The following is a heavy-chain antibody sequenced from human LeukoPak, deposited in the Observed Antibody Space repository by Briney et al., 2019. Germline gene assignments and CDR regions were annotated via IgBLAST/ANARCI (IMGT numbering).Heavy chain of an antibody. J-gene: IGHJ4*02. Sequence: GGSLRLSCAASGFIFSSYNMNWVRQVPGRGLEWVSYISSSSSTIYYADSVKGRFSISRDNSRDTLNLQMNSLRAEDTAIYYCVQSTAWYRSSWYLIYWGQGILVTVSS. D-gene: IGHD6-13*01. CDR3: VQSTAWYRSSWYLIY. V-gene: IGHV3-48*01. CDR1: GFIFSSYN. CDR2: ISSSSSTI.